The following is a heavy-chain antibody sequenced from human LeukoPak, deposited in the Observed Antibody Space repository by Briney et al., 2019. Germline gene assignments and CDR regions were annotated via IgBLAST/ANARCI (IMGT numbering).Heavy chain of an antibody. J-gene: IGHJ4*02. CDR2: IDPSDSYT. CDR3: ARREWLDSKGMDY. D-gene: IGHD6-19*01. Sequence: GESLKISCKGSGYSFTSYWISWVRQMPGKGLELMGRIDPSDSYTNYSPSFQGHVTISADKSISTAYLQWSSLKASDTAMYYCARREWLDSKGMDYWGQGTLVTVSS. V-gene: IGHV5-10-1*01. CDR1: GYSFTSYW.